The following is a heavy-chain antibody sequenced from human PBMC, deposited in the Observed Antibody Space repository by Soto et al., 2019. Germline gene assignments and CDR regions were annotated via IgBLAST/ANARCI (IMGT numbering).Heavy chain of an antibody. Sequence: ASVKVSCKASGYTFTSYGISWVRQAPGQGLEWMGWISAYNGNTNYAQKLQGRVTMTTDTSTSTAYMELRSLRSDDTAVYYCARVDCTNGVCYLFDFDYWGQGTLVTVSS. J-gene: IGHJ4*02. CDR1: GYTFTSYG. V-gene: IGHV1-18*01. CDR3: ARVDCTNGVCYLFDFDY. D-gene: IGHD2-8*01. CDR2: ISAYNGNT.